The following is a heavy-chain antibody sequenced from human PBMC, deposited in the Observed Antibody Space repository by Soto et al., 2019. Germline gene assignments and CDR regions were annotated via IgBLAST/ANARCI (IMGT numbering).Heavy chain of an antibody. CDR3: ARDRYCDSSGYDY. J-gene: IGHJ4*02. V-gene: IGHV4-31*03. CDR2: IYYSGST. D-gene: IGHD3-22*01. CDR1: GGSISSGGYY. Sequence: SETLSLTCTVSGGSISSGGYYWSWIRQHPGRGLEWIGYIYYSGSTYYNPSLKSRVTISVDTSKNQFSLKLSSVTAADTAVYYCARDRYCDSSGYDYWGQGTLVTVSS.